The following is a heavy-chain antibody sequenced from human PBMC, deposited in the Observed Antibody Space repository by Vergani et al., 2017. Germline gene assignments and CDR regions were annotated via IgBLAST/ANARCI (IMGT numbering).Heavy chain of an antibody. Sequence: VQLVESGGGVVQPGRSLRLSCAASGFTFSSYGMHWVRQAPGKGLEWVSLISGDGGSTYYADSVKGRFTISRDNSKNSLYLQMNSLRTEDTALYYCATALGLTGTVEYYFDYWGQGTLVTVSS. D-gene: IGHD7-27*01. V-gene: IGHV3-43*02. CDR1: GFTFSSYG. J-gene: IGHJ4*02. CDR3: ATALGLTGTVEYYFDY. CDR2: ISGDGGST.